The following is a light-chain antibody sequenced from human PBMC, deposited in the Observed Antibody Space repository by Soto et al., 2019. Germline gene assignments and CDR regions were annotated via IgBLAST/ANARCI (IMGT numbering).Light chain of an antibody. CDR2: DAS. Sequence: EIVLTQSPGTLSLSPGERATLSCRASQSVTNNYLAWYQQRPGQPPRALIYDASRRATGIPARFSGSGSGTEFTLTISRLEPEDFAVYYCQQCCCSPRTFGQGTKVEIK. CDR3: QQCCCSPRT. V-gene: IGKV3-20*01. J-gene: IGKJ1*01. CDR1: QSVTNNY.